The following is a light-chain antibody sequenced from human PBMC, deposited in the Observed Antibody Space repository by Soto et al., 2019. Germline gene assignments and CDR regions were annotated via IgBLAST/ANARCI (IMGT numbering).Light chain of an antibody. J-gene: IGKJ5*01. V-gene: IGKV3-11*01. Sequence: EIVLTQSPATLSLSPGESATLSCRASRSVSNYLAWYQQKPGQAPRLLIYDASSRPTDIPARFSGSGSGTDFALTISSLEPEDFALDYCQQRSNWPITFGQGTRLEIK. CDR2: DAS. CDR1: RSVSNY. CDR3: QQRSNWPIT.